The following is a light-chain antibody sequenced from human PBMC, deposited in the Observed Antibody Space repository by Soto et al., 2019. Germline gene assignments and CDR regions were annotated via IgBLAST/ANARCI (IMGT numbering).Light chain of an antibody. CDR3: QQYGRT. Sequence: EIVLTHSPGTLSLSPCERATLSCRASQSVSNYVAWYQQKPGQAPRLLIYDASNRATGIPDRFSGSGSGTDFTLTISRLEPEDFAVYYCQQYGRTFGQGTKVDIK. J-gene: IGKJ1*01. V-gene: IGKV3-20*01. CDR1: QSVSNY. CDR2: DAS.